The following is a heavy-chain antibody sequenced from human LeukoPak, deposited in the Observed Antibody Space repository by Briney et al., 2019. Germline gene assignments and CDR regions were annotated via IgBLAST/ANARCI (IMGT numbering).Heavy chain of an antibody. V-gene: IGHV4-34*01. CDR2: INHSGST. CDR1: GGSFSGYY. Sequence: ASETLSLTCAVYGGSFSGYYWSWIRQPPGKGLEWIGEINHSGSTNYNPSLKSRVTISVDTSKNQFSLKLSSVTAADTAVYYCXXXXXXXXGSGPPHYYYGMDVWGQGTTVTVSS. D-gene: IGHD3-10*01. CDR3: XXXXXXXXGSGPPHYYYGMDV. J-gene: IGHJ6*02.